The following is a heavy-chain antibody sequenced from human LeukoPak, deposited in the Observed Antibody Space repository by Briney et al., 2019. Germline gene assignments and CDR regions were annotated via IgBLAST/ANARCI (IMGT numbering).Heavy chain of an antibody. Sequence: ASVKVSCKASGYTFTSYGISWVRQAPGQGLEWMGWISAYNGNTNYAQKLQGRVTMTTDTSTSTAYMELRSLRSDDTAVYYCARDLSDYSNPFYFDYWGQGTLVTVSS. J-gene: IGHJ4*02. CDR3: ARDLSDYSNPFYFDY. D-gene: IGHD4-4*01. CDR1: GYTFTSYG. V-gene: IGHV1-18*01. CDR2: ISAYNGNT.